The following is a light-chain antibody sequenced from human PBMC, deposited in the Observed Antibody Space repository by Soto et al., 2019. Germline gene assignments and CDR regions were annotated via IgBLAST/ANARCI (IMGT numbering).Light chain of an antibody. CDR2: DAS. CDR1: QSVSAW. V-gene: IGKV1-5*01. Sequence: DIQMTQSPSTLSASVGDRVTISCRASQSVSAWLARYQQKPGKAPKLLISDASSLKSGVPSRFSGSGYGTEFTLTISSLQPEDFATYYCQQYSSYSLTFGGGNKVEIK. J-gene: IGKJ4*01. CDR3: QQYSSYSLT.